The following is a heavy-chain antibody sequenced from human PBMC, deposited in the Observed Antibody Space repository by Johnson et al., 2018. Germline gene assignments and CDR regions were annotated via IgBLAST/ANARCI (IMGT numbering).Heavy chain of an antibody. J-gene: IGHJ3*01. V-gene: IGHV3-30-3*01. CDR3: ASLYSSCYSL. CDR1: GFTFSSYA. CDR2: ISYDGSNK. D-gene: IGHD3-22*01. Sequence: VQLVETGGGVVQPGRSLRLSCAASGFTFSSYAMHWVRQAPGKGMEWVAVISYDGSNKYYADSVKGRFTISRDNSKNTLYLQMNSLRAEDTAVYYCASLYSSCYSLWGQGTMVTVSS.